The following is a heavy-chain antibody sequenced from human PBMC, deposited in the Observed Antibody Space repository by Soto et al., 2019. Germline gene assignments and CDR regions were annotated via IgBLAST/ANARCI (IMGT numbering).Heavy chain of an antibody. Sequence: GGSLRLSCAASGFTFDDYAMHWVRQAPGKGLEWVSGISWNSGSIGYADSVKGRFTISRDNAKNSRYLQMNSLRAEDTALYYCAKGLSGYCSGGSCLPTFDYWGQGTLVTVSS. J-gene: IGHJ4*02. V-gene: IGHV3-9*01. CDR1: GFTFDDYA. CDR2: ISWNSGSI. CDR3: AKGLSGYCSGGSCLPTFDY. D-gene: IGHD2-15*01.